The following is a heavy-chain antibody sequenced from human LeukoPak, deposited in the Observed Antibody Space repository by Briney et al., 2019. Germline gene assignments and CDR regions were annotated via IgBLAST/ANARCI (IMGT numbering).Heavy chain of an antibody. V-gene: IGHV3-64*01. CDR1: GFTFSSYA. Sequence: QTGGSLRLSCAASGFTFSSYAMHWVRQAPGKGLEYVSAISSNGGSTYYANSVKGRFTISRDNSKNTLYLQMGSLRAEDIAVYYCARGHIAAALWGQGTLVTVSS. D-gene: IGHD6-13*01. CDR3: ARGHIAAAL. J-gene: IGHJ4*02. CDR2: ISSNGGST.